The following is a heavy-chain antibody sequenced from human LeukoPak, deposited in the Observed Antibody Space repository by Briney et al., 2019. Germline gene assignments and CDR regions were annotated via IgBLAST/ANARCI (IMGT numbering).Heavy chain of an antibody. CDR1: GFTFSDYY. CDR3: ARSWGVCYIRCPAQETQFDC. J-gene: IGHJ4*02. V-gene: IGHV3-11*04. CDR2: ISSSGSTI. D-gene: IGHD2-8*01. Sequence: GGSLRLSCAASGFTFSDYYMSWIRQAPGKGLEWVPYISSSGSTIYYADSVKGRFTISRDNAKNSLYLQMNSLRAEDTAVYYCARSWGVCYIRCPAQETQFDCWGQGTLVTVSS.